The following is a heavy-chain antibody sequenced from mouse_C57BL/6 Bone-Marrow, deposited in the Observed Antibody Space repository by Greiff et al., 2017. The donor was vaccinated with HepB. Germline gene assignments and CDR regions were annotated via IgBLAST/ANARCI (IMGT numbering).Heavy chain of an antibody. CDR1: GYTFTSYT. J-gene: IGHJ1*03. V-gene: IGHV1-4*01. CDR2: INPSSGYT. D-gene: IGHD1-1*01. Sequence: VQRVESGAELARPGASVKMSCKASGYTFTSYTMHWVKQRPGQGLEWIGYINPSSGYTKYNQKFKDKATLTADKSSSTAYMQLSSLTSEDSAVYYCARWDYYGSSYVGYWYFDVWGTGTTVTVSS. CDR3: ARWDYYGSSYVGYWYFDV.